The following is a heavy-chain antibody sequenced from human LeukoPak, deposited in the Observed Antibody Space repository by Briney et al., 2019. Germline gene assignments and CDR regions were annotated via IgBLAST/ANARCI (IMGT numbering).Heavy chain of an antibody. D-gene: IGHD2-2*03. CDR3: ARAGYCSSTSRYWDY. Sequence: ASVKVSCKASGYTFTSYYMHWVRQAPGQGLEWMGIINPSGGSTSYAQKFQGRVTMTRDMSTSTVYMELSSLRSEDTAVYYCARAGYCSSTSRYWDYWGQGTLVTVSS. J-gene: IGHJ4*02. CDR2: INPSGGST. V-gene: IGHV1-46*01. CDR1: GYTFTSYY.